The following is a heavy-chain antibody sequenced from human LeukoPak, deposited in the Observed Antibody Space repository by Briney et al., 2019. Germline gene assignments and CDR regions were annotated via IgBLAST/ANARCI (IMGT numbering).Heavy chain of an antibody. CDR3: AKGEYSGTYYATYFDY. CDR2: ISRSGGTT. J-gene: IGHJ4*02. V-gene: IGHV3-23*01. D-gene: IGHD1-26*01. Sequence: GGSLRLSCAASGFTFSSYAVSWVRQAPGKGLEWVSVISRSGGTTYYADFVRGRFTITRDNYKNILFLQMNSLRAEDTAVYYCAKGEYSGTYYATYFDYWGQGVRVTVSS. CDR1: GFTFSSYA.